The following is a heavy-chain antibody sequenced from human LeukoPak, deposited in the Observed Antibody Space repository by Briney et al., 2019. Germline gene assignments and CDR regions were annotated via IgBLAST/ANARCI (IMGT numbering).Heavy chain of an antibody. D-gene: IGHD1-26*01. V-gene: IGHV1-18*01. CDR2: ISAYNGNT. J-gene: IGHJ5*02. CDR3: ARVYWDGGPNYRFDP. Sequence: ASVKVSCKASGYTFTSYGISWVRQAPGQGLEWMGWISAYNGNTNYAQKLQGRVTMTTDTSTSTAYMELRSLRSDDTAVYYCARVYWDGGPNYRFDPWGQGTLVTVSS. CDR1: GYTFTSYG.